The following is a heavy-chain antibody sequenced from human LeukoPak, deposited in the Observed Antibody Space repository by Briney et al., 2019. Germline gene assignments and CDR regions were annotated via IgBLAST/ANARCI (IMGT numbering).Heavy chain of an antibody. CDR1: GFTFSSYS. D-gene: IGHD3-22*01. Sequence: GGSLRLSCAASGFTFSSYSMNWVRQAPGKGLEWVAMIKQDGSDKYYVDSVKGRFTVSKDNAENSLYLQMNSLRAEDTAVYYCARNRGGGSGYSDYWGQGTLVTVSS. V-gene: IGHV3-7*05. CDR3: ARNRGGGSGYSDY. CDR2: IKQDGSDK. J-gene: IGHJ4*02.